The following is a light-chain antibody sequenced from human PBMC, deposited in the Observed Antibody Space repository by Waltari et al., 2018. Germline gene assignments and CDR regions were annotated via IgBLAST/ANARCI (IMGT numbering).Light chain of an antibody. J-gene: IGLJ3*02. Sequence: QSVLTQPPSVSGAPGQRVTISCSGGSSNIGANYYVQWYQQIPGTAPKLLLYGSSNRPSGVPDRVSGSKSGTSASLDISGLQAEDEADYYCQTYDGRISAWVFGGGTKLTVL. CDR3: QTYDGRISAWV. V-gene: IGLV1-40*01. CDR2: GSS. CDR1: SSNIGANYY.